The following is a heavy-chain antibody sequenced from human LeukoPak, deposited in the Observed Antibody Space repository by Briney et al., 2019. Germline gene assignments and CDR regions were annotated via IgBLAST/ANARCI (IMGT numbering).Heavy chain of an antibody. D-gene: IGHD6-19*01. V-gene: IGHV3-7*01. Sequence: GGSLRLSCAASGFTFANYWMSWVRQAPGKGLEWVANIKQDGSEKYYVDSVKGRFTISRDNAKSSLYLQMNSLRAEDTAVYYCTRDGSGWSQHWGQGTLVTVSS. CDR1: GFTFANYW. CDR2: IKQDGSEK. J-gene: IGHJ1*01. CDR3: TRDGSGWSQH.